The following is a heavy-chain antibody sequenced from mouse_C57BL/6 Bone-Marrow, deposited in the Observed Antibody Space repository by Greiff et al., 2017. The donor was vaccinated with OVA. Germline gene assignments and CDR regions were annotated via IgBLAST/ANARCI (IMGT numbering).Heavy chain of an antibody. CDR2: IWRGGST. J-gene: IGHJ2*01. CDR1: GFSFTSYC. Sequence: VQLQQSGPGLVQPSQSLSLTCTVSGFSFTSYCVHWVRQSPGKGLEWLGVIWRGGSTDYNAAFISRLSISKYNSKSQVFFKMNSLQADDTARYYCAGSWDGGLDYWGQGTTLTVSS. V-gene: IGHV2-2*01. CDR3: AGSWDGGLDY. D-gene: IGHD1-1*02.